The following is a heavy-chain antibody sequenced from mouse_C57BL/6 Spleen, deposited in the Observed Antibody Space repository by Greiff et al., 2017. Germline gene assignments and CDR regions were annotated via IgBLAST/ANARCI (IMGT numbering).Heavy chain of an antibody. Sequence: DVKLVESEGGLVQPGSSMKLSCTASGFTFSDYYMAWVRQVPEKGLEWVANINYDGSSTYYLDSLKSRFIISRDNAKNILYLQMSSLKSEDTATYYCARANLYWYFDVWGTGTTVTVSS. CDR2: INYDGSST. D-gene: IGHD4-1*01. V-gene: IGHV5-16*01. CDR3: ARANLYWYFDV. CDR1: GFTFSDYY. J-gene: IGHJ1*03.